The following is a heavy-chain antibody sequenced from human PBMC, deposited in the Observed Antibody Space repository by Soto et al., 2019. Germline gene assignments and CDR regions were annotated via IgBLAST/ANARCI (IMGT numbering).Heavy chain of an antibody. CDR1: GYTFTSYY. D-gene: IGHD1-26*01. CDR2: INPSGGST. V-gene: IGHV1-46*01. J-gene: IGHJ3*02. Sequence: ASVKVSCKASGYTFTSYYMRWVRQAPGQGLEWMGIINPSGGSTSYAQKFQGRVTMTRDTSTSTVYIELSSLRSEDTAVYYCAREGPRWELLPDAFDIWGQGTMVTVS. CDR3: AREGPRWELLPDAFDI.